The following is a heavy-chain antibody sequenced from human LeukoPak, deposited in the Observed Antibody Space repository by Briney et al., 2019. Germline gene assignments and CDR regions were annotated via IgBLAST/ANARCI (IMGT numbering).Heavy chain of an antibody. CDR3: AKRDDSYYYYYMDV. CDR2: ISGSGGST. V-gene: IGHV3-23*01. D-gene: IGHD5-24*01. J-gene: IGHJ6*03. CDR1: GFTFSSYA. Sequence: PGGSRRLSCAASGFTFSSYAMSWVRQAPGKGLEWVSAISGSGGSTYYADSVKGRFTISRDNPKNTLYLQMNSLRAEDTAVYYCAKRDDSYYYYYMDVWGKGTTVTVSS.